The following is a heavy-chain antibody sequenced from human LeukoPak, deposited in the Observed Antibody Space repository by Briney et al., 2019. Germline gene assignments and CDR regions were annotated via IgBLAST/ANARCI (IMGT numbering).Heavy chain of an antibody. V-gene: IGHV4-34*01. CDR2: INHSGST. D-gene: IGHD6-19*01. CDR3: ARVAGYYYYYGMDV. Sequence: PSETLSLTCAVSGGSLSGYRWSWIRQPPGKGLEWIGEINHSGSTNYNPSLKSRVTISVDTSKNQFSLKLSSVTAADTAVYYCARVAGYYYYYGMDVWGQGTTVTVSS. J-gene: IGHJ6*02. CDR1: GGSLSGYR.